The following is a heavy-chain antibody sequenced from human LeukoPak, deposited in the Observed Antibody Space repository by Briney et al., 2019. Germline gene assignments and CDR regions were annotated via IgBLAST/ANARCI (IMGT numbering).Heavy chain of an antibody. CDR2: IRSDGSIT. D-gene: IGHD2-15*01. CDR3: ARGRGTAVVATHCFDP. V-gene: IGHV3-48*04. Sequence: PGGSLRLSCAASGFIFSGQSMNWIRQAPGKGLEWVSYIRSDGSITYYADSVQGRFTISRDNAKNSLYLQMNSLRAEDTAVYYCARGRGTAVVATHCFDPWGRGTLVTVSS. J-gene: IGHJ5*02. CDR1: GFIFSGQS.